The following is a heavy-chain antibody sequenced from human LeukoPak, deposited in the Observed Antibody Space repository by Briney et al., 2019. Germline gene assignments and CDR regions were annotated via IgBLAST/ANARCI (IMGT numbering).Heavy chain of an antibody. CDR1: GFTFSSYG. V-gene: IGHV3-20*04. J-gene: IGHJ3*02. D-gene: IGHD3-9*01. CDR2: INWTGGST. Sequence: GGSLRLSCAASGFTFSSYGMSWVRQAPGKGLEWVSGINWTGGSTGYADSVKGRFTISRDNAKNSLYLQMNSLRAEDTAVYYCARDILPLLIAFDIWGQGTMVTVSS. CDR3: ARDILPLLIAFDI.